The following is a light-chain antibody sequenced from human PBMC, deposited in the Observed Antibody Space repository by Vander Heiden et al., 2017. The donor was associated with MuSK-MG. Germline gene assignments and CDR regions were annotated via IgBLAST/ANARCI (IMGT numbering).Light chain of an antibody. CDR1: SSNIGSNT. CDR2: SNN. CDR3: AAWDDSLNGWV. J-gene: IGLJ3*02. Sequence: QSVLTQPPSASGTPGQRATSSCSGSSSNIGSNTVNWYQQLPGTAPNLLIYSNNQRPSGVPDRFSGSKSGTAASLAISGLQSEDEADYYCAAWDDSLNGWVFGGGTKLTVL. V-gene: IGLV1-44*01.